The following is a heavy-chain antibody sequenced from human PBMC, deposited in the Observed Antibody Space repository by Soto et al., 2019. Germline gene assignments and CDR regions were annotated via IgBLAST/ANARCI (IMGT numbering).Heavy chain of an antibody. V-gene: IGHV4-30-2*01. CDR3: ARGSSSYYDYGMDV. Sequence: QLQLQESGSGLVRPSQTLSLTCAVSGDSISRGGYSWTWIRQPPGNALEWIGNIYDSGSTSYNPSLKSRVTMSVDTSKNQFSLSLTSVTAADTAVYFCARGSSSYYDYGMDVWGQGTTVTVSS. CDR1: GDSISRGGYS. CDR2: IYDSGST. D-gene: IGHD6-6*01. J-gene: IGHJ6*02.